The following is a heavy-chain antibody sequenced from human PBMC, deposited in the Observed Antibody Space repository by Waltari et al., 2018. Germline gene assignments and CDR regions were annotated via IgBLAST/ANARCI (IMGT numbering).Heavy chain of an antibody. CDR2: INHSGST. J-gene: IGHJ4*02. CDR3: ARGPYLGGYEN. CDR1: GGSFSGYY. V-gene: IGHV4-34*01. D-gene: IGHD5-12*01. Sequence: QVQLQQWGAGLLKPSETLSLTCAVYGGSFSGYYWSWIRQPPGKGLEWIGEINHSGSTNYNPSLKSRVTISVDTSKNQFSLKLSSVTAADTAVYYCARGPYLGGYENWGQGTLVTVSS.